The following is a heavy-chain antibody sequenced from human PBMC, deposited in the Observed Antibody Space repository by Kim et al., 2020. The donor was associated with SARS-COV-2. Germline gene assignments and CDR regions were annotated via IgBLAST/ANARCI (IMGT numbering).Heavy chain of an antibody. CDR3: ARVTSGTWGYGGNPMKFD. V-gene: IGHV4-59*01. J-gene: IGHJ4*01. D-gene: IGHD4-17*01. CDR1: GGSISSYY. Sequence: SETLSLTCTVSGGSISSYYWSWIRQPPGKGLEWIGYIFYSGSTNYNPSLKSRVTISVDTSKNEFSLKLSSVTAVDTAVYYCARVTSGTWGYGGNPMKFD. CDR2: IFYSGST.